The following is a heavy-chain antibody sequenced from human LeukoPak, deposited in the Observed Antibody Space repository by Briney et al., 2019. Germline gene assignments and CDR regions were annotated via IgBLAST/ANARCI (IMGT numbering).Heavy chain of an antibody. CDR3: AGKYGGTLDY. CDR1: GFTFSSYE. V-gene: IGHV3-23*01. J-gene: IGHJ4*02. CDR2: ISGSGGST. Sequence: SGGSLRLSXAASGFTFSSYEMNWVRQAPGKGLEWVSAISGSGGSTYYADSVKGRFTISRDNSKNTLYLQMNSLRAKDTAVYYCAGKYGGTLDYWGQGTLVTVSS. D-gene: IGHD4-23*01.